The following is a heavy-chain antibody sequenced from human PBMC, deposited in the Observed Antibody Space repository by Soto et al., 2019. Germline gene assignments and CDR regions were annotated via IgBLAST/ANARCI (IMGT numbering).Heavy chain of an antibody. CDR2: ISAYNGNT. CDR3: ARGFLEWLRPSFDY. CDR1: GYTFTSYG. D-gene: IGHD3-3*01. V-gene: IGHV1-18*01. J-gene: IGHJ4*02. Sequence: QVQLVQSGAEVKKPGASVKVSCKASGYTFTSYGISWVRQAPGQGPEWMGWISAYNGNTNYAQKLQGRVTMTTATSTGTAYLELRSMRSDDTAVYYCARGFLEWLRPSFDYWGQGTLVTVSS.